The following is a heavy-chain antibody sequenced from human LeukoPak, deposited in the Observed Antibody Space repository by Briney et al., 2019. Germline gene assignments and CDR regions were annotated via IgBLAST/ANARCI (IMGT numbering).Heavy chain of an antibody. J-gene: IGHJ4*02. CDR2: FVPEHGET. Sequence: ASVKVSCKVSGHSLSEISMHWVRQAPGKGLEWVGNFVPEHGETVYAQNFQGRVIMSNDTSTETAYMELSSLISDDTAVYYCSIRLRFLEWLAPGDYWGQGSPVTVSS. V-gene: IGHV1-24*01. CDR3: SIRLRFLEWLAPGDY. D-gene: IGHD3-3*01. CDR1: GHSLSEIS.